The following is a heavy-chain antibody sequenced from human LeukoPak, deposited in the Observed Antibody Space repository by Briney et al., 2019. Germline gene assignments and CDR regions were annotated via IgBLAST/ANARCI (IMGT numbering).Heavy chain of an antibody. CDR2: ISTSSIYI. J-gene: IGHJ4*02. Sequence: GGSLRLSCAASGFTFSSYTMNWVRQAPGKGLEWVSSISTSSIYIYYADSVKGRFTISRDNAKNSLYLQMNSLRAEDTAVYYCARQTGSGLFTLPGGQGTLVTVSS. CDR1: GFTFSSYT. CDR3: ARQTGSGLFTLP. V-gene: IGHV3-21*01. D-gene: IGHD3/OR15-3a*01.